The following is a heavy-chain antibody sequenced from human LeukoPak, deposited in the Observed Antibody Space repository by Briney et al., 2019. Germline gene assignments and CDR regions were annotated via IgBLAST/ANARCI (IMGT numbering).Heavy chain of an antibody. CDR1: RFTFSNYA. CDR3: ARDITMVRGAGMDV. V-gene: IGHV3-7*01. Sequence: GGSLRLSCAASRFTFSNYAMYWVRQAPGKGLEWVANIKQDGSEKYYVDSVKGRFTISRDNAKNSLYLQMNSLRAEDTAVYYCARDITMVRGAGMDVWGQGTTVTVSS. D-gene: IGHD3-10*01. CDR2: IKQDGSEK. J-gene: IGHJ6*02.